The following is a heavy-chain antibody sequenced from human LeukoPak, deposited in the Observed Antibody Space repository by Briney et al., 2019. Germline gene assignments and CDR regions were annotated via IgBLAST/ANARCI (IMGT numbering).Heavy chain of an antibody. J-gene: IGHJ4*02. CDR1: GYTFTGYY. V-gene: IGHV1-2*02. CDR2: INPNSGGT. D-gene: IGHD1-26*01. Sequence: ASVKVSCKASGYTFTGYYMHWVRQAPGQGLEWMGWINPNSGGTNYAQKFQGRVTMTRDTSISTAYMELSRLRSDDTAVYFCARVAYSGNGKSLLDYWGQGTLVTVSS. CDR3: ARVAYSGNGKSLLDY.